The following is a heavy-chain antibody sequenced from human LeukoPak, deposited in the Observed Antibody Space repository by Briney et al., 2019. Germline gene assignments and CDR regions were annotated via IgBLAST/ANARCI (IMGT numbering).Heavy chain of an antibody. V-gene: IGHV4-31*03. CDR1: GGSISSGGYY. Sequence: SETLSLTCTVSGGSISSGGYYWSWIRQHPGKGLEWIGYIYYSGSTYYNPSLKSRVTISVDTSKNQFSLKLSSVTAADTAVYYCARSLRSGYLDAFDIWGQGTMVTVSS. J-gene: IGHJ3*02. CDR3: ARSLRSGYLDAFDI. CDR2: IYYSGST. D-gene: IGHD3-22*01.